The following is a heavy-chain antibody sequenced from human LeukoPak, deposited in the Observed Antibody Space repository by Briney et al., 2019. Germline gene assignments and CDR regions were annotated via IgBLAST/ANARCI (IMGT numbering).Heavy chain of an antibody. CDR2: INTDNGNA. CDR1: GYTFTGYY. J-gene: IGHJ4*02. CDR3: ANGGTSLPY. D-gene: IGHD2-15*01. V-gene: IGHV1-18*04. Sequence: ASVKVSCKASGYTFTGYYMHWVRQAPGQGLEWMGWINTDNGNANYAQNLQGRVTMTTDKSTSTAYMELRSLRSDDTAVYYCANGGTSLPYWGQGTLVTVSS.